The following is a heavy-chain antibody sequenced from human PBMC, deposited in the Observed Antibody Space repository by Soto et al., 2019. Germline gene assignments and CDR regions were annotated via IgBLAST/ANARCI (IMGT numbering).Heavy chain of an antibody. V-gene: IGHV1-18*04. Sequence: ASVKVSCKASGYTFTSYGISWVRQAPGQGLEWMGWISGYNGNTKYAQKLQGRVTMTTDTSTSTAYTELRSLRSDDTAVYFCARGRDIVVVPAAISNYDYGMDVWGQGTTVTVS. CDR3: ARGRDIVVVPAAISNYDYGMDV. D-gene: IGHD2-2*02. CDR1: GYTFTSYG. CDR2: ISGYNGNT. J-gene: IGHJ6*02.